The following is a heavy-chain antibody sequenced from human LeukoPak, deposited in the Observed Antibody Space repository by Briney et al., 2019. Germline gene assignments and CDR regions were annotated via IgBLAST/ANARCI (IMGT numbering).Heavy chain of an antibody. CDR1: GFTFSSYW. V-gene: IGHV3-74*01. Sequence: GGSLRLSCAAPGFTFSSYWMHWVRQAPGKGLVWVSRINSDGSSTFYADSVKGRFTTSRDNAENTVYLQMNSLRADDTAVYYCARIPGGSGSQYDYWGQGTLVIVSS. D-gene: IGHD3-10*01. CDR2: INSDGSST. CDR3: ARIPGGSGSQYDY. J-gene: IGHJ4*02.